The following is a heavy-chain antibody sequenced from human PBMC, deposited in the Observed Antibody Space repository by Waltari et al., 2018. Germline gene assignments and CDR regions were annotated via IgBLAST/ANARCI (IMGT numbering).Heavy chain of an antibody. J-gene: IGHJ6*02. Sequence: QVQLVQSGAEVKKPGSSVKVSCKASGGTFSSYAISWVRQAPGQGLEWMGGIIPICGTANYAQKFQGRVTITADESTSTAYMELSSLRSEDTAVYYCARDSFTIAAGGYYGMDVWGQGTTVTVSS. CDR2: IIPICGTA. CDR3: ARDSFTIAAGGYYGMDV. CDR1: GGTFSSYA. D-gene: IGHD6-13*01. V-gene: IGHV1-69*12.